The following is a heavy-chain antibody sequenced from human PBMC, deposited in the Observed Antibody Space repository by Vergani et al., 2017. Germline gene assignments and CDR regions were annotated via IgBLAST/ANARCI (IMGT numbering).Heavy chain of an antibody. CDR3: ASRFWSGYYIDYYYYMDV. J-gene: IGHJ6*03. V-gene: IGHV1-69*01. Sequence: QVQLVQSGAEVKKPGSSVKVSCKASGGTFSSYAISWVQQAPGQGLEWMGGIIPIFGTANYAQKFQGRVTITADESTSTAYMELSSLRSEDTAVYYCASRFWSGYYIDYYYYMDVWGKGTTVTVSS. CDR1: GGTFSSYA. CDR2: IIPIFGTA. D-gene: IGHD3-3*01.